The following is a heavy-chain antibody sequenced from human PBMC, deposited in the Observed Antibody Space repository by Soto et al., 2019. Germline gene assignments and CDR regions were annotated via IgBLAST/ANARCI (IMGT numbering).Heavy chain of an antibody. V-gene: IGHV4-59*01. D-gene: IGHD2-8*01. J-gene: IGHJ6*03. Sequence: SETLSLTCTVSGGSISSYYWSWIRQPPGKGLEWIGYIYYSGSTNYNPSLKSRVTISVDTSKNQFSLKLSSVTAADTAVYYCARCMPPYYYYMDVWGKGTTVTVSS. CDR3: ARCMPPYYYYMDV. CDR1: GGSISSYY. CDR2: IYYSGST.